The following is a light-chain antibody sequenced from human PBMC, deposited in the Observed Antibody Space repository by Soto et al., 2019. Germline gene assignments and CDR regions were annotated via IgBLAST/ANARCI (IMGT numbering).Light chain of an antibody. CDR2: GAS. CDR1: QSLSSSY. V-gene: IGKV3-20*01. J-gene: IGKJ3*01. CDR3: QEYGSSPFT. Sequence: EIVLTQSPGTLSLSPGERATLSCRASQSLSSSYLAWYQQKPGQAPRLLIYGASSRATGIPDRFSGSGSGTDFTLTISRLEPEDFAVDYCQEYGSSPFTVGPGTKVDIK.